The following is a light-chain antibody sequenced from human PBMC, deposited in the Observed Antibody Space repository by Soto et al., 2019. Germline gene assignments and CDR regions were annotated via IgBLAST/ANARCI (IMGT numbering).Light chain of an antibody. CDR1: SSDLGTYSY. J-gene: IGLJ2*01. V-gene: IGLV2-14*01. CDR3: SSYSNTNTLLI. Sequence: QSALTQPASVSGSPGQSITISCTGSSSDLGTYSYVSWYQQHPGKGPLLIIYDVKNRPSGVSNRFSGSKSGNTASLTISGLQAEDEADYFCSSYSNTNTLLIFGGGTKLTVL. CDR2: DVK.